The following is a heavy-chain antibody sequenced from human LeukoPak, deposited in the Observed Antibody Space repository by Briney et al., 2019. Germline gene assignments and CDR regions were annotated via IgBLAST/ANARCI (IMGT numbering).Heavy chain of an antibody. CDR1: GFTVSSNY. CDR2: IYSGGST. J-gene: IGHJ4*02. CDR3: AKSPSAWYSSMDY. V-gene: IGHV3-53*01. Sequence: GGSLRLSCAASGFTVSSNYMSWVRQAPGKGLEWVSVIYSGGSTYYADSVKGRFTISRDNSKNTLCLQMNSLRAEDTAVYYCAKSPSAWYSSMDYWGQGTLVTVSS. D-gene: IGHD6-13*01.